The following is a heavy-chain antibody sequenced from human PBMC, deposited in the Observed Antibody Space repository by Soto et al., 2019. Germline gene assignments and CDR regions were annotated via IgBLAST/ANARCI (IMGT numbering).Heavy chain of an antibody. D-gene: IGHD3-9*01. Sequence: PGESLKISCKGSGFSLSTYWIAWVRQMPGKGLEWMGIIYPGDSDTKYSPSFQGQVSISADKSISTAYLQWSSLQASDTAIYFCATSPDYDLLSGYYHFDYWGEGTLVTVSS. V-gene: IGHV5-51*01. CDR1: GFSLSTYW. CDR2: IYPGDSDT. J-gene: IGHJ4*02. CDR3: ATSPDYDLLSGYYHFDY.